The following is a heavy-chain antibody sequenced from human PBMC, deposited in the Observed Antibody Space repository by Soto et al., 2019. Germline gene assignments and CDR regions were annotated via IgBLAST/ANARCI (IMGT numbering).Heavy chain of an antibody. Sequence: QVQLQESGPGLVKPSQTLSLTCTVSGGSISSGGYYWSWIRQHPGKGLEWIGYIYYSGSTYYNPSLXSCXTILVDTSKNQFTLKLSSLSAADTAVYCCARVPGPWGQGTLVTVSS. CDR1: GGSISSGGYY. V-gene: IGHV4-31*03. CDR2: IYYSGST. D-gene: IGHD2-2*01. J-gene: IGHJ5*02. CDR3: ARVPGP.